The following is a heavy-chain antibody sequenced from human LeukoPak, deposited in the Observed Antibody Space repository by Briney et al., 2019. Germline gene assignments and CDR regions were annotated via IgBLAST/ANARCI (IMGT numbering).Heavy chain of an antibody. J-gene: IGHJ6*02. V-gene: IGHV3-23*01. CDR3: AKDRPPYYGMDV. Sequence: GGSLRLSCAASGFTFSDYYMSWIRQAPGKGLEWVSAISGSGGSTYYADSVKGRFTISRDNSKNTLYLQMNSLRAEDTAAYYCAKDRPPYYGMDVWGQGTTVTVSS. CDR1: GFTFSDYY. CDR2: ISGSGGST.